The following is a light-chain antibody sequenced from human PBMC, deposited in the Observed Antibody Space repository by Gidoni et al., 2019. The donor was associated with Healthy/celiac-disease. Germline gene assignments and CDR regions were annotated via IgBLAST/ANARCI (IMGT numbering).Light chain of an antibody. V-gene: IGKV1-33*01. J-gene: IGKJ2*04. CDR2: DAS. CDR3: QQYDNLPRS. CDR1: QDISNY. Sequence: DIQMTLSPSSLSASVGDRVTITCQASQDISNYLDCYQQKPGKAPKLLIYDASNLETGVPSRFSGSGSGTDFTFTISSLQPEDIATYYCQQYDNLPRSFGQGTKLEIK.